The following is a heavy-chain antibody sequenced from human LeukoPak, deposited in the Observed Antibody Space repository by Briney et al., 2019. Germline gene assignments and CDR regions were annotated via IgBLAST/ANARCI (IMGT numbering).Heavy chain of an antibody. CDR2: IYPGDSDT. J-gene: IGHJ4*02. D-gene: IGHD3-10*01. CDR1: GYRFTNYW. V-gene: IGHV5-51*01. Sequence: GESLQISCKGFGYRFTNYWIGWVRQMPGKGLEWMGIIYPGDSDTRYSPSFQGQVTISADKSINTAYLQWSSLKASDAAMYYCVLAGSGSYYFDYWGQGILVTVSS. CDR3: VLAGSGSYYFDY.